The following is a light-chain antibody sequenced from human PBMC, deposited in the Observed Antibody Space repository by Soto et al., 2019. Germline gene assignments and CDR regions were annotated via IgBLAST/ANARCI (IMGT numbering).Light chain of an antibody. Sequence: EIVMTQSPSTLSVSPGVRAPLSWSAIQSVGSTFVAGYQQKPGQAPRLLIYGVSTRATGIPDRFSGSWSGTDFTLSISRLEPEDFAVYYCGQFVSSPPRTFGQGTKVDIK. J-gene: IGKJ1*01. CDR2: GVS. V-gene: IGKV3-20*01. CDR3: GQFVSSPPRT. CDR1: QSVGSTF.